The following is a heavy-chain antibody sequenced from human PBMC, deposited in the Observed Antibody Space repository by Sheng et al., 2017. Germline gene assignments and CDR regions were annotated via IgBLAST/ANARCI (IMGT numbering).Heavy chain of an antibody. CDR1: GFTFSSYA. Sequence: QVQLVESGGGVVQPGRSLRLSCAASGFTFSSYAMHWVRQAPGKGLEWVAVISYDGSNKYYADSVKGRFTISRDNSKNTLYLQMNSLRAEDTAVYYCAREAQELPDYYYYGMDVWGQGTTVTVSS. J-gene: IGHJ6*02. CDR2: ISYDGSNK. V-gene: IGHV3-30*04. D-gene: IGHD1-26*01. CDR3: AREAQELPDYYYYGMDV.